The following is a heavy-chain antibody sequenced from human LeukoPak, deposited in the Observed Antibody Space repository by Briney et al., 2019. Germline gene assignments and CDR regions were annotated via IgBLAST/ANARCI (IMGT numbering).Heavy chain of an antibody. CDR1: GFTFSPYA. CDR2: ISYDGSNK. V-gene: IGHV3-30-3*01. J-gene: IGHJ6*02. D-gene: IGHD1-7*01. Sequence: GKSLRLSCAASGFTFSPYAMHWVRQAPGRGLEWVAVISYDGSNKYYADSVKGRFTVSRDNSKNTLFVEMSNLRGEDTALYYCARANSAATAPSYSGLDVWGQGTTVTVSS. CDR3: ARANSAATAPSYSGLDV.